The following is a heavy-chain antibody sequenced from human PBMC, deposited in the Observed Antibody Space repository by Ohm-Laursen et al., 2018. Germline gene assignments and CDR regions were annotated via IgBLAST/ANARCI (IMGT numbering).Heavy chain of an antibody. CDR2: ISYDGSNK. CDR1: GFTFSSYG. CDR3: AKGGRKAVAGRFDY. V-gene: IGHV3-30*18. Sequence: SSLRLSCSASGFTFSSYGMHWVRQAPGKGLEWVAVISYDGSNKYYADSVKGRFTISRDNSKNTLYLQMNSLRAEDTAVYYCAKGGRKAVAGRFDYWGQGTLVTVSS. D-gene: IGHD6-19*01. J-gene: IGHJ4*02.